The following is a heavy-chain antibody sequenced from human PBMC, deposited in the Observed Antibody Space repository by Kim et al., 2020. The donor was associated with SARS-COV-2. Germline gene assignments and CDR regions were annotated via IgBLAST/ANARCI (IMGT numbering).Heavy chain of an antibody. CDR2: INHSGST. Sequence: SETLSLTCAVYGGSFSGYYWSWIRQPPGKGLEWIGEINHSGSTNYNPSLKSRVTISVDTSKNQFSLKLSSVTAADTAVYYCARARRPGITMIVVARYYYYYMDVWGKGTTVTGSS. D-gene: IGHD3-22*01. J-gene: IGHJ6*03. CDR1: GGSFSGYY. V-gene: IGHV4-34*01. CDR3: ARARRPGITMIVVARYYYYYMDV.